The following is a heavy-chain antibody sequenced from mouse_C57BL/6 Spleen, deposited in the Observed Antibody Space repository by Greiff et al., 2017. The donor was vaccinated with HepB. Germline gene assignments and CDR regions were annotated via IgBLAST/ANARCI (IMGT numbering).Heavy chain of an antibody. J-gene: IGHJ2*01. CDR2: IYWDDDK. D-gene: IGHD4-1*01. Sequence: QVQLKESGPGILQSSQTLSLTCSFSGFSLSTSGMCVSWIRQPSGKGLEWLAHIYWDDDKRYNPSLKSRLTISKDTSRNQVFLKITSVDTADTATYYCARSGLGRDFDYWGQGTTLTVSS. CDR1: GFSLSTSGMC. CDR3: ARSGLGRDFDY. V-gene: IGHV8-12*01.